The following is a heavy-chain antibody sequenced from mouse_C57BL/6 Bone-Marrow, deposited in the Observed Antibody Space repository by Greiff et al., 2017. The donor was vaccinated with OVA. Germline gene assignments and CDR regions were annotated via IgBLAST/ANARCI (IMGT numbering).Heavy chain of an antibody. D-gene: IGHD2-4*01. J-gene: IGHJ3*01. CDR1: GFTFSDYG. Sequence: DVKLVESGGGLVKPGGSLKLSCAASGFTFSDYGMHWVRQAPEKGLEWVAYISSGSSTIYYADTVKGRFTISRDNAKNTLFLPMTSLRSEDTAMYYCARDYDSAWFAYWGQGTLVTVSA. CDR2: ISSGSSTI. CDR3: ARDYDSAWFAY. V-gene: IGHV5-17*01.